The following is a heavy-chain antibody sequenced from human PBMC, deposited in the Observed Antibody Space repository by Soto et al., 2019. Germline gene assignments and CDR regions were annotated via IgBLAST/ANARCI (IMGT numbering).Heavy chain of an antibody. CDR3: ARGQYSSSWYYYYGMDV. D-gene: IGHD6-13*01. J-gene: IGHJ6*02. CDR2: INHSGST. V-gene: IGHV4-34*01. Sequence: QVQLQQWGAGLLKPSETLSLTCAVYGGSFSGYYWSWIRQPPGKGLEWIGEINHSGSTNYNPSLKSRVTISVDTSKKQFSLKLSSVTAADTAVYYCARGQYSSSWYYYYGMDVWGQGTTVTVSS. CDR1: GGSFSGYY.